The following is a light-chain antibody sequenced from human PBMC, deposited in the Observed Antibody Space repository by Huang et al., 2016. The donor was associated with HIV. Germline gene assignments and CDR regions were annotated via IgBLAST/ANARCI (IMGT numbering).Light chain of an antibody. CDR1: QSVGNY. Sequence: IVLTQSPATLSWYPGERVTLSCRASQSVGNYIAWYQQHPGQSHKLLIYDTSTRATGTPVSFSGSGSGTDFTLTISSLESEDFAVYYCQQRSSGVTFGGGTKV. V-gene: IGKV3-11*01. J-gene: IGKJ4*01. CDR3: QQRSSGVT. CDR2: DTS.